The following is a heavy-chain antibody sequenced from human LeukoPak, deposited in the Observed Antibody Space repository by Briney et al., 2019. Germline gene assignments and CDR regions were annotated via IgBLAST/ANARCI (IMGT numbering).Heavy chain of an antibody. J-gene: IGHJ6*03. V-gene: IGHV1-18*01. CDR3: ARAEYSSSWYDGYYYYYMDV. Sequence: ASVKVSCKASGYTFTNYGITWVRQAPGQGLEWMGWISAHDGTRNYALKHEDRVTMTTDTSTSTAYMELRGLRSDDTAVYYCARAEYSSSWYDGYYYYYMDVWGKGTTITVSS. CDR2: ISAHDGTR. CDR1: GYTFTNYG. D-gene: IGHD6-13*01.